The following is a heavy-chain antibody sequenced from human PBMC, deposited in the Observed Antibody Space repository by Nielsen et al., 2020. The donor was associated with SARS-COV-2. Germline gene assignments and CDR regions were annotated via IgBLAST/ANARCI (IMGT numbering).Heavy chain of an antibody. CDR2: INAGNGNT. CDR3: ARGGRQVGFDP. CDR1: GYSFTSYA. Sequence: ASVKVSCKASGYSFTSYAMHWVRQAPGQRLEWMGWINAGNGNTKYSQKFQGRVTITRDTSASTAYMELSSLRSEDTAVYYCARGGRQVGFDPWSQGTLVTVSS. V-gene: IGHV1-3*01. J-gene: IGHJ5*02.